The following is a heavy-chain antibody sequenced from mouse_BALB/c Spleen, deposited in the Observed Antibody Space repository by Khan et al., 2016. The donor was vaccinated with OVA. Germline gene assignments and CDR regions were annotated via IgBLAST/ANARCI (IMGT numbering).Heavy chain of an antibody. D-gene: IGHD2-10*01. J-gene: IGHJ4*01. Sequence: QVQLKESGPGLVVPSQSLSITCTISGFSLTNYGVHWVRQPPGKGLEWLVVIWSDGSTTYNSALKSRLTISKDNSKSQVFLKMNSLQTDDTAVYFCARQPYYHYNIMDYWGQGTSVTVSS. CDR3: ARQPYYHYNIMDY. CDR1: GFSLTNYG. CDR2: IWSDGST. V-gene: IGHV2-6-1*01.